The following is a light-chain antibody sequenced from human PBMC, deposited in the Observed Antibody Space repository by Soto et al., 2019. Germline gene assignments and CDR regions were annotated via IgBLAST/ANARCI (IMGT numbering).Light chain of an antibody. CDR2: GAS. V-gene: IGKV3-20*01. Sequence: EIVLTQSPGALSLSPGERATLSCRASQSFGSRHLAWYQQKPGQAPRLLIYGASNRATGIPDRFSGSGSGTDFTLTIDRLGPEDFAVYYCQQYGSTPRTFGQGTKVEIK. CDR3: QQYGSTPRT. J-gene: IGKJ1*01. CDR1: QSFGSRH.